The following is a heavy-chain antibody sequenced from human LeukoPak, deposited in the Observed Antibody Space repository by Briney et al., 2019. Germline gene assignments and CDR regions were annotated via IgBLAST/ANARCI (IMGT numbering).Heavy chain of an antibody. Sequence: PSETLSLTCAVYGGSFSGYYWSWIRQPPGKGLEWIGEINHSGSTDYNPSLKSRVTISVDTSKNQFSLKLSSVTAADTAVYYCARVGADGSGFLFDYWGQGTLVTVSS. CDR3: ARVGADGSGFLFDY. CDR1: GGSFSGYY. J-gene: IGHJ4*02. D-gene: IGHD3-10*01. V-gene: IGHV4-34*01. CDR2: INHSGST.